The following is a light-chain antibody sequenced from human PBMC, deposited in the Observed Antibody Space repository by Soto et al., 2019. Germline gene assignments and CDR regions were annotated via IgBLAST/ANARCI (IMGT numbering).Light chain of an antibody. J-gene: IGKJ4*01. V-gene: IGKV3-20*01. Sequence: VLTQSPGTLSLSPGERATLSCRASQSVDSSTLAWYQQKPGQAPRLLISGASKRATGTPDRFSGSGSGTDFTLTISRLEPEDFAVYYCQHFDDSLTFGGGTKEEIK. CDR3: QHFDDSLT. CDR2: GAS. CDR1: QSVDSST.